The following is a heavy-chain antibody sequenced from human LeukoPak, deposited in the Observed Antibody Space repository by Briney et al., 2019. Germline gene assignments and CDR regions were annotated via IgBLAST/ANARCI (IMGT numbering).Heavy chain of an antibody. V-gene: IGHV4-4*07. CDR2: IYTSGST. CDR3: ARDSSVAGTWDY. J-gene: IGHJ4*02. D-gene: IGHD6-19*01. CDR1: SGSTSGYY. Sequence: KPSETLSLTCAVSSGSTSGYYWSCIRQPAGKGLEWIGRIYTSGSTNYNPSLKSRVTMSVDTSKNQFSLKLSSVTAADTAVYYCARDSSVAGTWDYWGQGTLVTVSS.